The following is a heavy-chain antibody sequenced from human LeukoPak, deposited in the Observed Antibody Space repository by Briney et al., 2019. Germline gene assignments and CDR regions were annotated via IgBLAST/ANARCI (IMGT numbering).Heavy chain of an antibody. Sequence: GGTLRLSCAASGFTFSSYGMTWVRQTPGKGLEWVSVISDSGGNTYYADSVKGRFTISRDNSKHTLYLQMNSLRAEDTAVYYCANTRYCSSTNCYLPDYWGQGTLVTVSS. CDR2: ISDSGGNT. J-gene: IGHJ4*02. V-gene: IGHV3-23*01. D-gene: IGHD2-2*01. CDR1: GFTFSSYG. CDR3: ANTRYCSSTNCYLPDY.